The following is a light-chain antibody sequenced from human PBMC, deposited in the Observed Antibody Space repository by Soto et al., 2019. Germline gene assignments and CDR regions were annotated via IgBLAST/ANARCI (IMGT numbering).Light chain of an antibody. Sequence: QSALTQPASVSGSPGQSITISCTGTTSDVGGYNYVSWYQQYPGKAPKLMLYDVSDRPSGVSNRFSGSKSANTASLTISGLQADDEADYYCSSFASSGTLVVFGGGTKLTVL. CDR2: DVS. V-gene: IGLV2-14*01. CDR3: SSFASSGTLVV. CDR1: TSDVGGYNY. J-gene: IGLJ2*01.